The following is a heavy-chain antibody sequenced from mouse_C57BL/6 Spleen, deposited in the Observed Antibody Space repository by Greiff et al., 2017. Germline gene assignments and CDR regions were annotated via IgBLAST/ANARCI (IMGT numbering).Heavy chain of an antibody. Sequence: QVQLQQSGAELVRPGTSVKVSCKASGYSFTNYLIEWVKQRPGQGLEWIGVINPGSGGTNYNEKFKGKATLTADKSSSTAYMQLSSLTSEDSAVYFCAREGDYGSSLGYFDVWGTGTTVTVSS. CDR1: GYSFTNYL. J-gene: IGHJ1*03. CDR2: INPGSGGT. V-gene: IGHV1-54*01. CDR3: AREGDYGSSLGYFDV. D-gene: IGHD1-1*01.